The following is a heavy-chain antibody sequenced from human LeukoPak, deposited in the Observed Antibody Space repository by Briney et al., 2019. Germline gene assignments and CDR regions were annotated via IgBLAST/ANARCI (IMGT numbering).Heavy chain of an antibody. CDR2: IWYDGSNK. V-gene: IGHV3-33*06. CDR3: AKDLGRYCSGGSCYFFDY. D-gene: IGHD2-15*01. Sequence: PGRSLRLSCAASGFTFSSYGMHWVRQAPGKGLGWVAVIWYDGSNKYYADSVKGRFTISRDNSKNTLYLQMNSLRAEDTAVYYCAKDLGRYCSGGSCYFFDYWGQGTLVTVSS. CDR1: GFTFSSYG. J-gene: IGHJ4*02.